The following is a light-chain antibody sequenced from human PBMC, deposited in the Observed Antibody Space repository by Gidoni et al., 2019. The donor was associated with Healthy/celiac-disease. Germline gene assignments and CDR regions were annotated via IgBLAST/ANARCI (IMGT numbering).Light chain of an antibody. V-gene: IGKV1-5*03. Sequence: DIQTPPSPSTLSASVGDRVTITCPASQSISSWMAWYQQKPGEAPKLLIYKASSLESGVPSRFSGSGSGTEFTLTISSLQPDDFATYYCQQYNSYPWTFGQGTKVEIK. CDR3: QQYNSYPWT. CDR2: KAS. CDR1: QSISSW. J-gene: IGKJ1*01.